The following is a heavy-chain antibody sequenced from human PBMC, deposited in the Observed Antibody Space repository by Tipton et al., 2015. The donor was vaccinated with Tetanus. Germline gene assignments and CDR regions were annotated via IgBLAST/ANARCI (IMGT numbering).Heavy chain of an antibody. V-gene: IGHV4-61*01. Sequence: GLVKPSETLSLTCTVSGGSVSSGSYFWSWIRQPPGKGLQWIGYIYYSGTTNYNPSLKSRVTISVDTSKNQFSLNLTSVTAADTAVYYCARGARGYTCGWGQGTLVTVSS. CDR2: IYYSGTT. D-gene: IGHD5-18*01. CDR3: ARGARGYTCG. J-gene: IGHJ4*02. CDR1: GGSVSSGSYF.